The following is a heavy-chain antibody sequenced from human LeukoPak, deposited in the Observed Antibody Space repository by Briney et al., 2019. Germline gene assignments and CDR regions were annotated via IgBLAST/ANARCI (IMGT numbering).Heavy chain of an antibody. J-gene: IGHJ5*02. V-gene: IGHV1-69*05. CDR1: GYTFTSYD. CDR2: IIPIFGTA. Sequence: GASVTVSCKASGYTFTSYDINWVRQAPGQGLEWMGGIIPIFGTANYAQKFQGRVTITTDESTSTAYMELSSLRSEDTAVYYCARDNYAGANWFDPWGQGTLVTVSS. D-gene: IGHD1-7*01. CDR3: ARDNYAGANWFDP.